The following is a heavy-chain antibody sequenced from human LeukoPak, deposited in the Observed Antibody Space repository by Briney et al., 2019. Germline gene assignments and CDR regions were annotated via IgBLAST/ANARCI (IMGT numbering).Heavy chain of an antibody. CDR3: ARGPNLSLPLTY. J-gene: IGHJ4*02. D-gene: IGHD1-7*01. Sequence: SETLSLTCTVSGGSISSSNWWSWVRQPPGKGLEWIGEIYYSGSTKYNPSLKSRVTISVDKSKNQFSLKLSSVTAADTAVYYCARGPNLSLPLTYWGQGTPVTVSS. V-gene: IGHV4-4*02. CDR2: IYYSGST. CDR1: GGSISSSNW.